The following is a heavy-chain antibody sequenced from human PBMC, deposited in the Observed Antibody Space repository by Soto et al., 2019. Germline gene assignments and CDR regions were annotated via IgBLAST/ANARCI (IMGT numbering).Heavy chain of an antibody. CDR1: GASISGFY. CDR3: VRDGTKTLRDWFDP. V-gene: IGHV4-4*07. J-gene: IGHJ5*02. D-gene: IGHD1-1*01. CDR2: IYATGTA. Sequence: SETLSLTCTVSGASISGFYWSWIRKSAGKGLEWIGRIYATGTADYNPSLKSRVMMSVDTSKKQFSLKLRSVTAADTAVYYCVRDGTKTLRDWFDPWGQGISVTVSS.